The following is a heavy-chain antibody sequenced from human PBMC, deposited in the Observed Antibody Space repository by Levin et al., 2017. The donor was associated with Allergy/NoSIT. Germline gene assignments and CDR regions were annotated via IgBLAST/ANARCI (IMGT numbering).Heavy chain of an antibody. CDR3: ASSDWRGYFHH. V-gene: IGHV4-34*01. CDR2: IKYIGTT. CDR1: GGSFSSYY. D-gene: IGHD3-9*01. Sequence: GSLRLSCAVYGGSFSSYYWSWIRQPPGKGLEWIGEIKYIGTTNYNPSLKSRVTISADTSKNHFSLNLSSVTAADTAVYYCASSDWRGYFHHWGQGTLVTVSS. J-gene: IGHJ1*01.